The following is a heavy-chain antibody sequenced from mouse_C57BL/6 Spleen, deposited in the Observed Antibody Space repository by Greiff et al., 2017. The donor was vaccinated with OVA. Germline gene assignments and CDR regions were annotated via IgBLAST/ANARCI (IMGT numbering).Heavy chain of an antibody. CDR3: ARYYDYDGGTWFAY. J-gene: IGHJ3*01. CDR2: IEPNSGGT. CDR1: GYTFTSYW. D-gene: IGHD2-4*01. Sequence: QVQLQQPGAELVKPGASVKLSCKASGYTFTSYWMHWVKQRPGRGLEWIGRIEPNSGGTKYNEKFKSKATLTVDKPSSTAYMQLSSLTSEDSAVYYCARYYDYDGGTWFAYWGQGTLVTVSA. V-gene: IGHV1-72*01.